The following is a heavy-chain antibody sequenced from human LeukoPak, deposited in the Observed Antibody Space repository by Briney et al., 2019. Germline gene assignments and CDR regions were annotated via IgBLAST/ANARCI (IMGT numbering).Heavy chain of an antibody. V-gene: IGHV3-21*01. D-gene: IGHD3-22*01. CDR3: ARERVYYYDSSGYSLDY. CDR1: GFTFSSYS. J-gene: IGHJ4*02. Sequence: GGSLRLSCVASGFTFSSYSMTWVRQAPGKGLEWVSSISSSSSYIYYADSVKGRFTISRDNAKNSLYLQMNSLRAEDTAVYYCARERVYYYDSSGYSLDYWGQGTLVTVSS. CDR2: ISSSSSYI.